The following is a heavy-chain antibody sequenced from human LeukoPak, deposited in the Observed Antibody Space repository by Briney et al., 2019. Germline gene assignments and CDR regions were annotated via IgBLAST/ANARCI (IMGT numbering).Heavy chain of an antibody. CDR2: IKSKTDGGTT. D-gene: IGHD3-16*01. CDR1: GFTFSSYA. J-gene: IGHJ4*02. V-gene: IGHV3-15*01. Sequence: GGSLRLSCAASGFTFSSYAMSWVRQAPGKGLEWVGRIKSKTDGGTTDYAAPVKGRFTISRDDSKNTLYLQMNSLKTEDTAVYYCTTGSYDCFDYWGQGTLVTVSS. CDR3: TTGSYDCFDY.